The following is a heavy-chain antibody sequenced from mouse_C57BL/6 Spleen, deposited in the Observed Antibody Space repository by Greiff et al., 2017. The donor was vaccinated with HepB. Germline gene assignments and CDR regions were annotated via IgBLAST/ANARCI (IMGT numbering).Heavy chain of an antibody. CDR2: IDPNYGTT. J-gene: IGHJ2*01. V-gene: IGHV1-39*01. CDR1: GYSFTDYN. D-gene: IGHD4-1*01. CDR3: ARERRLTGPLDY. Sequence: EVQLQQPGPELVKPGASVKISCKASGYSFTDYNMNWVKQSNGKSLEWIGVIDPNYGTTSYNQKFKGKATLTVDKSSSTAYMQLNSLTSEDSAVYYGARERRLTGPLDYWGQGTTLTVSS.